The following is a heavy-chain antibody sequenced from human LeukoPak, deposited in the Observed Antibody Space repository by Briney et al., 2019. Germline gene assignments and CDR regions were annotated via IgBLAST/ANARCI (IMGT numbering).Heavy chain of an antibody. CDR3: ASSPEVLRGQWLVNFDY. CDR2: IIPIFGTA. J-gene: IGHJ4*02. Sequence: SVKVSCKASGYTFTGYYMHWVRQAPGQGLEWMGGIIPIFGTANYAQKFQGRVTITADKSTSTAYMELSSLRSEDTAVYYCASSPEVLRGQWLVNFDYWGQGTLVTVSS. V-gene: IGHV1-69*06. CDR1: GYTFTGYY. D-gene: IGHD6-19*01.